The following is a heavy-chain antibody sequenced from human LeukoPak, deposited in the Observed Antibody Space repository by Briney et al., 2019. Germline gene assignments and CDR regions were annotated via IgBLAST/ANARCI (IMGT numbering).Heavy chain of an antibody. D-gene: IGHD3-22*01. J-gene: IGHJ3*01. CDR3: ARAFSSGYQSYDAFDL. CDR2: MNPKSGNT. Sequence: ASVKVSCKASGNTFSSYDINWVRQATGQGLEWMGWMNPKSGNTGYEQKFQGRVTMTRNTSITTAYMELNSLRSEDTAMYYCARAFSSGYQSYDAFDLWGQGTMVTVSS. CDR1: GNTFSSYD. V-gene: IGHV1-8*01.